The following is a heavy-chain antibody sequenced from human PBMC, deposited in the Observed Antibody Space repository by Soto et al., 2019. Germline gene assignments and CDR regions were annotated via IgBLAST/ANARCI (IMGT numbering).Heavy chain of an antibody. CDR2: MNPNSGNT. CDR1: GYTFTSYD. J-gene: IGHJ3*02. V-gene: IGHV1-8*01. Sequence: VPVKGSRKTSGYTFTSYDVNWRRQTTGQGLEWMGWMNPNSGNTGYAQKFQGRVTMTRNTSISTAYMELGSLRSEDTAVFYCARSVYDFWSGGNAFDIWGQGTMVTVSS. D-gene: IGHD3-3*01. CDR3: ARSVYDFWSGGNAFDI.